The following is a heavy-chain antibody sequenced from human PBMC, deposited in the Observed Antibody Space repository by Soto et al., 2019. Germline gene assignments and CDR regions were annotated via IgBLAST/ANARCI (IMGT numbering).Heavy chain of an antibody. J-gene: IGHJ6*02. CDR2: INPSGGST. CDR1: GYTFASYY. D-gene: IGHD6-6*01. Sequence: ASVKVSFKASGYTFASYYMHWVRQAPGQGLEWMGIINPSGGSTSYAQKFQGRVTMTRDTSTSTVYMEMSSLRSEDTAVYYCARDPARIAARPTYYYGMDVWGQGTTVTVSS. CDR3: ARDPARIAARPTYYYGMDV. V-gene: IGHV1-46*01.